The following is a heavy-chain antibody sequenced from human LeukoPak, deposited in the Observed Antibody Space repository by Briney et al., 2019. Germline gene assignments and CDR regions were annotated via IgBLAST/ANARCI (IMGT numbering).Heavy chain of an antibody. D-gene: IGHD6-13*01. CDR1: GYTLTELS. J-gene: IGHJ4*02. Sequence: GASVKVSCKVSGYTLTELSMHWVRQAPGKGLEWMGGFDPEDGETIYAQKFQGRVTMTEDTSTDTAYMELSSLRSEDTAVYYCARGLPRDSSSWEFDYWGQGTLVTVSS. V-gene: IGHV1-24*01. CDR2: FDPEDGET. CDR3: ARGLPRDSSSWEFDY.